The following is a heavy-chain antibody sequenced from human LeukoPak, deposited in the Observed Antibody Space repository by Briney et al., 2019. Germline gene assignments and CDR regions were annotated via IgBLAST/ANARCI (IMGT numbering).Heavy chain of an antibody. V-gene: IGHV1-18*01. CDR2: ISAYNGNT. CDR3: ARDSLAEIVGATAYDY. J-gene: IGHJ4*02. Sequence: ASVKVSCKASGYTFTSYGISWVRQAPGQGLEWMGWISAYNGNTNYAQKLQGRVTMTTDTSTSTAYMELRSLRSDDTAVYYCARDSLAEIVGATAYDYWGQGTLATVSS. CDR1: GYTFTSYG. D-gene: IGHD1-26*01.